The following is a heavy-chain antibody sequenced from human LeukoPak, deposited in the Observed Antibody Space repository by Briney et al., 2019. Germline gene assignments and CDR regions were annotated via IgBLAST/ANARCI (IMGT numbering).Heavy chain of an antibody. Sequence: SETLSLTCTVSGGSISSGSYYWSWIRQPAGKGLEWIGRIYTSGSTNYNPSLKSRVTMSVDTSKNQFSLKLSSVTAADTAVYYCARSSLWFGELNVWGKGTTVTISS. D-gene: IGHD3-10*01. CDR3: ARSSLWFGELNV. J-gene: IGHJ6*04. V-gene: IGHV4-61*02. CDR2: IYTSGST. CDR1: GGSISSGSYY.